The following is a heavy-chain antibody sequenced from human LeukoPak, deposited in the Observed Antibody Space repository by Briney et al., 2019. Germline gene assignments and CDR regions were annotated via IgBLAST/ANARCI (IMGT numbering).Heavy chain of an antibody. V-gene: IGHV1-2*02. D-gene: IGHD2-15*01. CDR1: GYTFTGYY. CDR2: INSNSGGT. J-gene: IGHJ5*02. Sequence: GASVKVSCKASGYTFTGYYMHWVRQAPGQGLEWMGWINSNSGGTNYAQKFQGRVTMTRDTSIGTVYMELSRLRSDDTAVYYCAREKVEGANWCDPWGQGTLVTVFS. CDR3: AREKVEGANWCDP.